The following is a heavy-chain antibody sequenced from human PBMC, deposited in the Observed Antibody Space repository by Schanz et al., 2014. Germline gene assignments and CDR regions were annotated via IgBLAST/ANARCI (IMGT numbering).Heavy chain of an antibody. CDR3: ARGSGTFDS. CDR1: GFTFGAYT. J-gene: IGHJ4*02. V-gene: IGHV3-23*04. CDR2: IAGDGGGP. D-gene: IGHD3-3*01. Sequence: EVQLVESGGGLVQPGGSLRLSCVTSGFTFGAYTMNWVRQAPGKGLEWVSVIAGDGGGPNYVDSVKGRFTISRDNSDNTLYLQMNNLRAEDTAVYYCARGSGTFDSWGQGTLVTVSS.